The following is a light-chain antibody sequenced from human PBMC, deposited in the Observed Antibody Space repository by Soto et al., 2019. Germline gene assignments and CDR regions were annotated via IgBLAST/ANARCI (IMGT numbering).Light chain of an antibody. CDR2: GNT. V-gene: IGLV2-14*03. CDR3: QSYDSSLSASYV. Sequence: QSALTQPASVSGSPGQSITISCTGTSSDVGGYNYVSWYQHLPGKAPKLLIYGNTNRPSGVPDRFSGSKSGTSASLAITGLQAEDEADYYCQSYDSSLSASYVFGGGTQLTVL. J-gene: IGLJ7*01. CDR1: SSDVGGYNY.